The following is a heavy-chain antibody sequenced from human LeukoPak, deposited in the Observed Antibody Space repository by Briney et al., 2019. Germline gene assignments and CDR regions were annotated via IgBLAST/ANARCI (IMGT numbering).Heavy chain of an antibody. CDR3: AREQGYGGRWLQNAFDI. V-gene: IGHV3-33*01. Sequence: GGSLRLSCAASGFTFTTYGFRWVRQAPGKGLEWVAAIWSDGSKKYYADSVKGRFIISKDNSKNTLYLQMNSLRAEDTAVYYCAREQGYGGRWLQNAFDIWGQGTMVTVSS. CDR1: GFTFTTYG. J-gene: IGHJ3*02. D-gene: IGHD5-24*01. CDR2: IWSDGSKK.